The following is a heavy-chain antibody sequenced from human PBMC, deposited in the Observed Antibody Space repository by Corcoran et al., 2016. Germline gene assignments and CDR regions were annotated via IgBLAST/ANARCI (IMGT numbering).Heavy chain of an antibody. D-gene: IGHD3-10*01. CDR2: IYYSGST. J-gene: IGHJ5*02. V-gene: IGHV4-39*07. Sequence: QLQLQESGPGLVKPSETLSLTCTVSGGSISSSSYYWGWIRQPPGKGLEWIGSIYYSGSTYYNPSLTSRVTISVDTSKNQFSLKLRSVTAADTAVYYWARGYYGSGPYTGAVGFDPWGQGTLVTVSS. CDR1: GGSISSSSYY. CDR3: ARGYYGSGPYTGAVGFDP.